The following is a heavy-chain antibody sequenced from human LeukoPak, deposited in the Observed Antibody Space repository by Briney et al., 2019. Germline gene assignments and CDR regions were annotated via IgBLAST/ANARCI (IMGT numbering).Heavy chain of an antibody. CDR2: ISYSGTS. Sequence: PSETLSLTCTVSGGSISSSDFYWGLIRQPPGKGLEWIGRISYSGTSYYNPSLKRRITISVDTSNNQFSLKMTSVTASDTAVYSCARLIHSYYYDSSGYYPYYYMDVWGKGTTVTVSS. CDR3: ARLIHSYYYDSSGYYPYYYMDV. J-gene: IGHJ6*03. V-gene: IGHV4-39*01. D-gene: IGHD3-22*01. CDR1: GGSISSSDFY.